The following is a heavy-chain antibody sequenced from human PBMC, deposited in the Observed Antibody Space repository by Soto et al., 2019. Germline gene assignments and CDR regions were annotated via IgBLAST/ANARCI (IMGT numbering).Heavy chain of an antibody. V-gene: IGHV3-30-3*01. Sequence: QVQLVESGGGVVQPGRSLRLSCAASGFTFSSYAMHWVRQAPGKGLEWVAVISYDGSNKYYADSVKGRFTISRDNSKNTLYLQMNTLRAEDTAVYYCSVWGSYRQFHYWGQGTLVTVSS. J-gene: IGHJ4*02. D-gene: IGHD3-16*02. CDR1: GFTFSSYA. CDR3: SVWGSYRQFHY. CDR2: ISYDGSNK.